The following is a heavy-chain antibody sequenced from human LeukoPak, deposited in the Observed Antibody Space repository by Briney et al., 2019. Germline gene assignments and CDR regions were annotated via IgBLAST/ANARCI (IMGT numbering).Heavy chain of an antibody. Sequence: SETLSLTCAVYGGSFSGYYWSWIRQPPGKGLEWIGEINHSGSTNYNPSLKSRVTISVDTSKNQFSLKLSSVTAADTAVYYCASTPIYDSSGYYYYFGYWGQGTLVTVSS. J-gene: IGHJ4*02. D-gene: IGHD3-22*01. CDR2: INHSGST. CDR3: ASTPIYDSSGYYYYFGY. V-gene: IGHV4-34*01. CDR1: GGSFSGYY.